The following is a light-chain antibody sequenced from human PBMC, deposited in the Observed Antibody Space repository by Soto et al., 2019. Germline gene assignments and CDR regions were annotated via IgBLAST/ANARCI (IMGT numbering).Light chain of an antibody. CDR3: QQYNNWPLT. CDR1: QSVSSN. V-gene: IGKV3-15*01. CDR2: GAS. Sequence: EIVMTQSPATLSVSPGERATLSCRASQSVSSNSAWYQQKPGQAPRLLIYGASTRATGITARFSASGAGTEFTLTISSLQSEDFAVYYGQQYNNWPLTFGGGTKVEIK. J-gene: IGKJ4*01.